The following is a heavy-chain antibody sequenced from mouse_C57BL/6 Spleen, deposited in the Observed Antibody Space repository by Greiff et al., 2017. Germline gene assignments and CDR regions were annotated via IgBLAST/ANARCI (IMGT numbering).Heavy chain of an antibody. CDR3: AREDDGYYPCYFDY. Sequence: QVQLKQSGAELVKPGASVKISCKASGYAFSSYWMNWVKQRPGKGLEWIGQIYPGDGDTNYNGKFKGKATLTADKSSSTAYMQLSSLTSEDSAVYFCAREDDGYYPCYFDYWGQGTTLTVSS. J-gene: IGHJ2*01. CDR1: GYAFSSYW. D-gene: IGHD2-3*01. CDR2: IYPGDGDT. V-gene: IGHV1-80*01.